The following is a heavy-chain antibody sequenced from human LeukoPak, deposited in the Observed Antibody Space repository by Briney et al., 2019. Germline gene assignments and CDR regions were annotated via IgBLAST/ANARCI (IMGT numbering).Heavy chain of an antibody. Sequence: GGSLRLSCAASGFTFSSHAMSWVRQTPGKGLEWVSSLSADGTRTHYADSLKGRFTISRDNSKNTLYLQMNSLRAEDTAVYYCAKGSSPFDYWGQGTLVTVSS. J-gene: IGHJ4*02. CDR1: GFTFSSHA. CDR3: AKGSSPFDY. CDR2: LSADGTRT. D-gene: IGHD6-13*01. V-gene: IGHV3-23*01.